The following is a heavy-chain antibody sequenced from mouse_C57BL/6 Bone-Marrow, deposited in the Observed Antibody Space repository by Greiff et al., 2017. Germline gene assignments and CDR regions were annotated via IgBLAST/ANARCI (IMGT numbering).Heavy chain of an antibody. D-gene: IGHD4-1*01. Sequence: QVQLQQSGPELVKPGASVKISCKASGYAFSSSWMNWVKQRPGKGLEWIGRIYPGDGDTNCNGKFKGKATLTADKSSSTAYMQLSSLTSEDSAVYFCARMGRDYWGQGTTLTVSS. CDR3: ARMGRDY. J-gene: IGHJ2*01. V-gene: IGHV1-82*01. CDR1: GYAFSSSW. CDR2: IYPGDGDT.